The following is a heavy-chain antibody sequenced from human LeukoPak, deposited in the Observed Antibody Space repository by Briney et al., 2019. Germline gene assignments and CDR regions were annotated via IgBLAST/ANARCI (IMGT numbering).Heavy chain of an antibody. CDR1: GYTFTSYY. Sequence: ASVKVSCKASGYTFTSYYMHWVRQAPGQGLEWMGIINPSGGSTSYAQKFQGRVTMTRDTSTSTVYMELSSLRSEDTAVYYCARDRRCGGSCSNWFDPLGQGTLVTVSS. V-gene: IGHV1-46*01. D-gene: IGHD2-15*01. CDR2: INPSGGST. CDR3: ARDRRCGGSCSNWFDP. J-gene: IGHJ5*02.